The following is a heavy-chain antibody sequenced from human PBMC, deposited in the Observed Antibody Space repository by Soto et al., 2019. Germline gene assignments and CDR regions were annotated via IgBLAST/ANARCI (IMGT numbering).Heavy chain of an antibody. Sequence: ASVKVSCKASGYTFTSYAMHWVRQAPGQRLEWMGWSNAGNGNTKYSQKFQGRVTITRDTSASTAYMELSSLRSEDTAVYYCARASRLRLGELSSYYYYGMDVWGQGTTVTVSS. CDR1: GYTFTSYA. D-gene: IGHD3-16*02. J-gene: IGHJ6*02. V-gene: IGHV1-3*01. CDR3: ARASRLRLGELSSYYYYGMDV. CDR2: SNAGNGNT.